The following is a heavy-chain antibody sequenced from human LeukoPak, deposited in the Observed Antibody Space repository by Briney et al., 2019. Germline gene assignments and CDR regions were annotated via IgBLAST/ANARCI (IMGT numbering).Heavy chain of an antibody. CDR3: ARDYPGTPTFYYYYGMDV. D-gene: IGHD1-26*01. V-gene: IGHV1-69*13. CDR2: IIPIFGTA. CDR1: GGTFSSYA. J-gene: IGHJ6*02. Sequence: GASVKVSCKASGGTFSSYAISWVRQAPGQGLEWMGGIIPIFGTANYAQKFQGRVTITADESTSTAYMELSSLRSEGTAVYYCARDYPGTPTFYYYYGMDVWGQGTTVTVSS.